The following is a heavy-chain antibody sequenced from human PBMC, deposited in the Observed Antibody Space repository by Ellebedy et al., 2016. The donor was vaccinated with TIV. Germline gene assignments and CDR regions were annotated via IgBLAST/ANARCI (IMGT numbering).Heavy chain of an antibody. Sequence: SETLSLXXTVSGGSISSYYWSWIRQPPGKGLEWIGYIYYSGSTNYNPSLKSRVTISVDTSKNQFSLKLSSVTAADTAVYYCARGGLQPVLRFLEWLPPRRHMDVWGKGTTVTVSS. D-gene: IGHD3-3*01. CDR3: ARGGLQPVLRFLEWLPPRRHMDV. CDR1: GGSISSYY. CDR2: IYYSGST. V-gene: IGHV4-59*12. J-gene: IGHJ6*03.